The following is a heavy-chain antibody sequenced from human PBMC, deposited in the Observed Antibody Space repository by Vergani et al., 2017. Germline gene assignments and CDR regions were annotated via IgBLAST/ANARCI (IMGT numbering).Heavy chain of an antibody. Sequence: QVQLQESGPGLVKPSETLSLTCTVSGDSISAYYWSWIRQPPGKGLEWIGYIHYTGSTNYNPSLKSRVTISLDTSQNQFSLRLSSVTAADTAVYYCTGDTHSWQRADYWGQGTLVTVSS. CDR3: TGDTHSWQRADY. J-gene: IGHJ4*02. CDR1: GDSISAYY. V-gene: IGHV4-59*01. D-gene: IGHD6-13*01. CDR2: IHYTGST.